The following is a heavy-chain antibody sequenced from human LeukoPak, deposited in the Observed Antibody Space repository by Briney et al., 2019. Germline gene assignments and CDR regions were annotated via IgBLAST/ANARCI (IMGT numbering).Heavy chain of an antibody. CDR1: GGTFSSYA. CDR3: ARVGWFGEFRLDY. CDR2: IIPILGIA. Sequence: GASVKVSCKASGGTFSSYAISWVRQAPGQGLEWMGRIIPILGIANYAQKFQGRVTITADKSTSTAYMELSGLRSEDTAVYYCARVGWFGEFRLDYWGQGTLVTVSS. D-gene: IGHD3-10*01. V-gene: IGHV1-69*04. J-gene: IGHJ4*02.